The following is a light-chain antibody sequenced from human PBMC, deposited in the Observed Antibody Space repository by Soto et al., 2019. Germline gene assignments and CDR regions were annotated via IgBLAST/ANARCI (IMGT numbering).Light chain of an antibody. Sequence: EIVLTQSPATLSLSPGERATLSCRASQSVNNYLAWYQQRPGQAPRLLIYDASNRATGIPARFSGSGSGTDLRVGISSLEPEDFAVYYCQQRNNRQFSVGPGTKVDIK. CDR1: QSVNNY. CDR3: QQRNNRQFS. J-gene: IGKJ3*01. CDR2: DAS. V-gene: IGKV3-11*01.